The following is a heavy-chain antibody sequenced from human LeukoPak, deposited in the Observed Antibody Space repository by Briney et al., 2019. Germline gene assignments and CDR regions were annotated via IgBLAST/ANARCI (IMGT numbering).Heavy chain of an antibody. D-gene: IGHD6-19*01. CDR2: MFTSGST. V-gene: IGHV4-4*07. CDR1: GVPISSYY. CDR3: ARIYSRGWSLDS. J-gene: IGHJ4*02. Sequence: SEALSLTCTVSGVPISSYYWTWIRQSAGKGLEWIGRMFTSGSTKYSPSFESRVTMSRDASKNQFSLRLNSVTAADTAIYYCARIYSRGWSLDSWGPGTLVTVSS.